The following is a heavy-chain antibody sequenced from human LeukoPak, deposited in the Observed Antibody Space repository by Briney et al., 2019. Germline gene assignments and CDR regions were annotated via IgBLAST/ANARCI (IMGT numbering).Heavy chain of an antibody. CDR1: GGSISSYY. V-gene: IGHV4-59*01. Sequence: SETLSLTCTVSGGSISSYYWSWIRQPPGKGLEWIGYIYYSGSTNYNPSLKRRVTISVDTSKNQFSLKLSSVTAADTAVYYCARAGGWLRVQPFDYWGQGTLVTVSS. CDR3: ARAGGWLRVQPFDY. CDR2: IYYSGST. D-gene: IGHD5-12*01. J-gene: IGHJ4*02.